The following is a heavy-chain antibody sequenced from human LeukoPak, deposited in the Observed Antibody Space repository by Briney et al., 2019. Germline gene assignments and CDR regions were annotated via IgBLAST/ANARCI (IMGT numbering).Heavy chain of an antibody. V-gene: IGHV3-73*01. CDR1: GLTFSGSA. CDR2: IRSRANNYAT. Sequence: GGSLRLSCAASGLTFSGSALHWVRQASGKGLEWVGRIRSRANNYATTYAESMKGRFTISRDDAKNTAYLEMNSLKTEDTAVYYCTRTSTYYGAFDYWGQGTLVTVSS. D-gene: IGHD3-3*01. J-gene: IGHJ4*02. CDR3: TRTSTYYGAFDY.